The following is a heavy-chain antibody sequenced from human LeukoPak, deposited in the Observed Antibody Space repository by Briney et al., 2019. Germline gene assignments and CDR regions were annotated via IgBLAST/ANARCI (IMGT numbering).Heavy chain of an antibody. Sequence: ASVKVSCKASGYTFTSYGISWVRQAPGQGLEWMGWISAYNGNTNYAQKLQGRVTMTIDTSTSTAYMELRSLRSDDTAVYYCARGEYDFWSGYLNYYYYYMDVWGKGTTVTVSS. CDR3: ARGEYDFWSGYLNYYYYYMDV. V-gene: IGHV1-18*04. D-gene: IGHD3-3*01. CDR1: GYTFTSYG. CDR2: ISAYNGNT. J-gene: IGHJ6*03.